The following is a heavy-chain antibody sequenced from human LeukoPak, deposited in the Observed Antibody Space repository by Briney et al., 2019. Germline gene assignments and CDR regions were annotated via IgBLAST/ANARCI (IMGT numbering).Heavy chain of an antibody. CDR2: ISSSGNTI. V-gene: IGHV3-48*03. CDR3: ARGKITMIVGPFDY. D-gene: IGHD3-22*01. J-gene: IGHJ4*02. Sequence: GGSLRLSCAASRFTFSNYEMNWVRQAPGKGLEWVSYISSSGNTIYYADSVKGRFTISRDNAKNSLYLQMNSLRAEDTAVYYCARGKITMIVGPFDYWGQGTLVTVSS. CDR1: RFTFSNYE.